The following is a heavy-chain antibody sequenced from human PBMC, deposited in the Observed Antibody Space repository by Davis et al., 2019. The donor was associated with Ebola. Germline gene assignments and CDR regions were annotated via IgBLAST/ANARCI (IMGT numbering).Heavy chain of an antibody. CDR2: IIPILGIA. D-gene: IGHD3-22*01. CDR3: ARDRVTMIVVGDMAFDI. V-gene: IGHV1-69*04. CDR1: GGTFSSYA. J-gene: IGHJ3*02. Sequence: SVKVSCKASGGTFSSYAISWVRQAPGQGLEWMGRIIPILGIANYAQKFQGRVTITADKSTSTAYMELSSLRSEDTAVYYCARDRVTMIVVGDMAFDIWGQGTMVTVSS.